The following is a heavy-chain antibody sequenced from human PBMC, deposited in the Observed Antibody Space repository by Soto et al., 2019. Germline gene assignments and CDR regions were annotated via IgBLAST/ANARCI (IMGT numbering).Heavy chain of an antibody. D-gene: IGHD2-15*01. CDR3: AKRRGAGGHFDY. CDR2: VSIGGST. CDR1: GFTFSSYA. Sequence: GGSLRLSCAASGFTFSSYAMGWVRQGPGKGLEWVAVVSIGGSTHYADSVRGRFTISRDNSKNTLSLQMNSLTAEDTAVYFCAKRRGAGGHFDYWGQGALVTAS. J-gene: IGHJ4*02. V-gene: IGHV3-23*01.